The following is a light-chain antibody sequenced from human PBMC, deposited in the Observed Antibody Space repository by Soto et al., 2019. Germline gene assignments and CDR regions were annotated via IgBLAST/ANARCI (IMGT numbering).Light chain of an antibody. Sequence: QSALTQPPSASGTPGQRVTISCSGSSSNIGNNHVYWYQQLAGTAPKLLMSETNQRPSGVPDRFTASKYGSSASLAISGLRSEDEAAYYCAAWDGGLSRPLFGGGTKVTVL. CDR1: SSNIGNNH. V-gene: IGLV1-47*01. CDR3: AAWDGGLSRPL. CDR2: ETN. J-gene: IGLJ3*02.